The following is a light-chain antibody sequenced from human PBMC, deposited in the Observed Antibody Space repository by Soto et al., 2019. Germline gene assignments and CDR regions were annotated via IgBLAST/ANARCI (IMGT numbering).Light chain of an antibody. CDR3: QHGYSTPLP. CDR2: AAS. Sequence: DIQMTQSPSSLSASVGDRVTITCRASQSISTYLHWYQQKPGKAPNLLIYAASTLQSGVPSSFSGSGSGTDFTLTISSLQPEDFATYFCQHGYSTPLPCGGGTKVDIK. CDR1: QSISTY. J-gene: IGKJ4*01. V-gene: IGKV1-39*01.